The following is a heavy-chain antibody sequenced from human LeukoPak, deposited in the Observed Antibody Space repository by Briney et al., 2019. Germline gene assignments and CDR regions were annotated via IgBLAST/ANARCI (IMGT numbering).Heavy chain of an antibody. CDR2: IYYSGST. V-gene: IGHV4-39*07. CDR3: ARGATENNCSGGSCYSDTGVSKPFDY. J-gene: IGHJ4*02. CDR1: GGSISSSSYY. D-gene: IGHD2-15*01. Sequence: PSETLSLTCTVSGGSISSSSYYWGWIRQPPGKGLEWIGSIYYSGSTNYNPSLKSRVTISVDTSKNQFSLKLSSVTAADTAVYYCARGATENNCSGGSCYSDTGVSKPFDYWGQGTLVTVSS.